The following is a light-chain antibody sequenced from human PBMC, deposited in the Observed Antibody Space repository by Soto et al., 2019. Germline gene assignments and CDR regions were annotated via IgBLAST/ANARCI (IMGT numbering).Light chain of an antibody. V-gene: IGKV3-20*01. CDR2: GAS. J-gene: IGKJ1*01. CDR1: QSVSSSY. CDR3: QQYGSSPTWT. Sequence: EIVLTQSPVTLSLSPGERATLPCRASQSVSSSYLAWYQQKPGQAPRLLIYGASSRATGIPDRFSGSGSGTDFTLTISRLEPEDFAVYYCQQYGSSPTWTFG.